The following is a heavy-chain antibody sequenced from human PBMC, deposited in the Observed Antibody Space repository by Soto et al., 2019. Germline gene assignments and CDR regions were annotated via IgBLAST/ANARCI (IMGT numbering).Heavy chain of an antibody. J-gene: IGHJ4*02. CDR3: ARDSQDCSGGSCYREIDY. V-gene: IGHV4-31*03. CDR1: GGSISSGGYY. CDR2: IYYSGST. D-gene: IGHD2-15*01. Sequence: SETLSLTCTVSGGSISSGGYYWSWIRQHPGKGLEWIGYIYYSGSTYYNPSLKSRVTISVDTSKNQFSLKLSSVTAADTAVYYCARDSQDCSGGSCYREIDYWGQGTLVTVSS.